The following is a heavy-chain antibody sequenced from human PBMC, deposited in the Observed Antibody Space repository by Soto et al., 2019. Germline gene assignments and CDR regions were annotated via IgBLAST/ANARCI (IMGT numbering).Heavy chain of an antibody. D-gene: IGHD5-12*01. J-gene: IGHJ3*02. CDR2: TYYRSKWYN. CDR3: ARGSLRGDIRAFDI. V-gene: IGHV6-1*01. Sequence: SQTLSLTCSISGDSVSSNSAAWNWIRQSPSRGLEWLGRTYYRSKWYNDYAVSVKSRITINPDTSKNQFSLQLNSVTPEDTAVYYCARGSLRGDIRAFDIWGQGTMVTVSS. CDR1: GDSVSSNSAA.